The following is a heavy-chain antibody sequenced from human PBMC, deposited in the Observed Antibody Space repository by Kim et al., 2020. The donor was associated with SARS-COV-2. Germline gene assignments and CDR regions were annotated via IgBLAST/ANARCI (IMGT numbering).Heavy chain of an antibody. CDR2: SEK. V-gene: IGHV3-7*01. CDR3: ARDNGAGDY. J-gene: IGHJ4*02. Sequence: SEKYYVDSVEGRFTISRDNADNALYLQMNSLRAEDTAVYYCARDNGAGDYWGQGILVTVSS. D-gene: IGHD2-8*01.